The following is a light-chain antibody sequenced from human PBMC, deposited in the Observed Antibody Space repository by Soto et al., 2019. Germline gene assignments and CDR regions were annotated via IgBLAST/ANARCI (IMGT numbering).Light chain of an antibody. CDR3: QQRSDWPYT. V-gene: IGKV3-11*01. J-gene: IGKJ2*01. Sequence: EIVLTQSPATLPLSPGESATLSCRASQSVSSYLAWYRQKPGQAPGLLIYDASNRATGIPARFSGGGSETDFTLTISSLEPEDFAVYYCQQRSDWPYTFGQGTKLEIK. CDR1: QSVSSY. CDR2: DAS.